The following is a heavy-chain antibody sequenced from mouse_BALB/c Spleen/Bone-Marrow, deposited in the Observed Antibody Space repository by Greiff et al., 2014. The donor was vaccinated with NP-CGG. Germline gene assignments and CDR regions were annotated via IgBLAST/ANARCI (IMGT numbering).Heavy chain of an antibody. J-gene: IGHJ2*01. V-gene: IGHV1-39*01. Sequence: VHVKQSGPELEKPGASVKISCKASGYSFTGYNMNWVKQSNGKSLEWIGNIDSYYGGTSYNQKFKGKATLTVDKSSSTAYMQLKSLTSEDSAVYYCAIFSITTVVKGYWGQGTTLTVSS. CDR2: IDSYYGGT. CDR1: GYSFTGYN. D-gene: IGHD1-1*01. CDR3: AIFSITTVVKGY.